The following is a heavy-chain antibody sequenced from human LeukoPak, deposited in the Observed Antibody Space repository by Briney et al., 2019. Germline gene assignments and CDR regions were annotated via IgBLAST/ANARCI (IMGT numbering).Heavy chain of an antibody. D-gene: IGHD2-8*01. CDR1: GFRFDDYA. Sequence: PGGSLRLSCAASGFRFDDYAINWVRQAPGKGLEWVCGINWSGGSTDYADSVQGRFTISRDDAKNSLYLHMNNLRAEDTALYYCARPLSRDCSNGACPFDYWGQGTLVTVSS. CDR2: INWSGGST. CDR3: ARPLSRDCSNGACPFDY. V-gene: IGHV3-20*04. J-gene: IGHJ4*02.